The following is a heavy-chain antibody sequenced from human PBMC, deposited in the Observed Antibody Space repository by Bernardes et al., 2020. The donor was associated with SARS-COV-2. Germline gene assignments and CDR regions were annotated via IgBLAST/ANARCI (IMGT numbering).Heavy chain of an antibody. D-gene: IGHD1-26*01. J-gene: IGHJ3*02. CDR2: IIPLFGTT. V-gene: IGHV1-69*13. CDR3: ARSGTYPDAFDI. Sequence: SVKVSCKTSGNTFTSYAVVWVRQAPGQGLECMGGIIPLFGTTNYAQNFQGRVTIAADESTSTVYMELSSLRSEDTAMYYCARSGTYPDAFDIWGQGTMVTVSS. CDR1: GNTFTSYA.